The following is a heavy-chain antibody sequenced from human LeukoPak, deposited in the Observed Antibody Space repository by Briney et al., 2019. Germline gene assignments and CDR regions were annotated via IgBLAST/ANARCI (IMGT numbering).Heavy chain of an antibody. Sequence: PGGSLRLSCAASGFTFSSYGMSWVRQAPGKGLEWVAVISYDGSNKYYADSVKGRFTISRDNSKNTLYLQMNSLRAEDTAVYYCARGRGSSGWYGDYWGQGTLVTVSS. CDR1: GFTFSSYG. J-gene: IGHJ4*02. CDR2: ISYDGSNK. V-gene: IGHV3-30*03. D-gene: IGHD6-19*01. CDR3: ARGRGSSGWYGDY.